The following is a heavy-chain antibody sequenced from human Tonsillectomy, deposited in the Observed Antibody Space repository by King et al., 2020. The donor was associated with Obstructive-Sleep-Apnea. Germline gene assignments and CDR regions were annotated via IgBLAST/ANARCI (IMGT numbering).Heavy chain of an antibody. Sequence: VQLVESGGGVVQPGRSLRLSCAASGFTFSSYGMHWVRQAPGKGLEWVAVISYDGSNKYYADSVKGRFTISRDNSKNTLYLQMNSLRDEDTAVYYCTREAYTSGGSHCTDGGQGPRAT. CDR1: GFTFSSYG. CDR2: ISYDGSNK. D-gene: IGHD3-16*01. CDR3: TREAYTSGGSHCTD. J-gene: IGHJ4*02. V-gene: IGHV3-33*01.